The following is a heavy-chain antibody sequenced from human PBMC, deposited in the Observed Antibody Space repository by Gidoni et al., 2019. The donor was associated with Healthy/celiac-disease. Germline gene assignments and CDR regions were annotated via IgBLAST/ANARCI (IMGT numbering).Heavy chain of an antibody. V-gene: IGHV1-69*01. CDR1: GGTFSSYA. CDR3: ASLYSSSRYFDY. J-gene: IGHJ4*02. CDR2: IIPIFGTA. Sequence: QVQLVQSGAAVKKPGSSVQVSCNAYGGTFSSYAISWVRQAPGQGLEWRGGIIPIFGTANYAQKFQGRVTITADESTSTAYMELSSLRSEDTAVYYCASLYSSSRYFDYWGQGTLVTVSS. D-gene: IGHD6-6*01.